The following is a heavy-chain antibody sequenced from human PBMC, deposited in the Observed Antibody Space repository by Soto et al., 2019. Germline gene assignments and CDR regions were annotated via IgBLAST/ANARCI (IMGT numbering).Heavy chain of an antibody. CDR3: TTSARCWPDSFDF. V-gene: IGHV4-34*01. D-gene: IGHD6-13*01. Sequence: SETLSLTCAVYGVSFNSYFWNWVRQPPGKGLEWIGEATPYGRCNYTPSLNRRVTISKDTSNNQFSLDVRSLTAAAPALYYCTTSARCWPDSFDFWGQGTMVTVSS. CDR1: GVSFNSYF. CDR2: ATPYGRC. J-gene: IGHJ3*01.